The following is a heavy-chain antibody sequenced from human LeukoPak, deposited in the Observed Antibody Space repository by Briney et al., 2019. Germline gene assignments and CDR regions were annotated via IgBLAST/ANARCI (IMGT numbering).Heavy chain of an antibody. J-gene: IGHJ4*02. CDR2: ISSTSIYI. Sequence: PGGSLRLSCAASGFTFSSYNMNWVRQAPGKGLEWVSSISSTSIYIYYADSVKGRFTIPRDNAKNSLYLQMSSLRAEDTAVYYCAREEDFDYWGQGTLVTVSS. CDR3: AREEDFDY. V-gene: IGHV3-21*06. CDR1: GFTFSSYN.